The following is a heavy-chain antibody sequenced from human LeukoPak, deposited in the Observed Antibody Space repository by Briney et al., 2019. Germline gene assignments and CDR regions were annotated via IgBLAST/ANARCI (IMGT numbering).Heavy chain of an antibody. CDR3: ARVRRDIVATIPPYFYY. D-gene: IGHD5-12*01. V-gene: IGHV4-4*02. CDR1: GGSNRRSYW. Sequence: PSETLSLTCAVSGGSNRRSYWWGWTRQPPGKGLEWIGEIYHSGSTNYNPSLKSRDTISVDKSKDQFSLRLSSVTAADTAVYYGARVRRDIVATIPPYFYYWGQGTPVSVSS. J-gene: IGHJ4*02. CDR2: IYHSGST.